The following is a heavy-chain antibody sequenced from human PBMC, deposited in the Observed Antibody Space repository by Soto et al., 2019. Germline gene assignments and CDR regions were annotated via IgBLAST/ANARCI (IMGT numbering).Heavy chain of an antibody. CDR2: NIPMLGMS. CDR1: GDTFNFYT. CDR3: ATNYGSGSTHFDY. D-gene: IGHD3-10*01. J-gene: IGHJ4*02. Sequence: QVQLVQSGAEVKKPGSPVRVSCTASGDTFNFYTISWVRQVPGQGPEWMGRNIPMLGMSNYAQKVQGRVTIMADKSTSTVDMNLSGMTSEDTAVYYCATNYGSGSTHFDYWGQGTLVTVSS. V-gene: IGHV1-69*02.